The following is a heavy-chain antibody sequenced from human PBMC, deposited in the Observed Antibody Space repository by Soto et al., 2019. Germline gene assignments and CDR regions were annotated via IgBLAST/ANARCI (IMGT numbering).Heavy chain of an antibody. CDR2: INPSGGST. Sequence: QVQLVQSGAEVKKPGASVKVSCKASGYTFTSYYMHWVRQAPGQGLEWMGIINPSGGSTSYAQKFQDRVTMTRDTSTSTVYMELSSLRSEDTAVYYCARDYYRCRFDPWGQGTLVTVSS. V-gene: IGHV1-46*01. D-gene: IGHD3-10*01. CDR3: ARDYYRCRFDP. J-gene: IGHJ5*02. CDR1: GYTFTSYY.